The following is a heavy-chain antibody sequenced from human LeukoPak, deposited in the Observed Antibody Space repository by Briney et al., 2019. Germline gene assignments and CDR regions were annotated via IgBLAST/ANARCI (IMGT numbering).Heavy chain of an antibody. J-gene: IGHJ5*02. D-gene: IGHD3-10*01. V-gene: IGHV4-59*08. CDR1: GVSISSYY. CDR3: ARHYYGSGSYNGFDP. Sequence: SETLSLTCTVSGVSISSYYWSWLRQPPGKGLEWIGYIYYSESTKYNPSLKSRVTISVETSKSQFSMKLSSVTAAGTGVYYSARHYYGSGSYNGFDPWGQGALGTVSS. CDR2: IYYSEST.